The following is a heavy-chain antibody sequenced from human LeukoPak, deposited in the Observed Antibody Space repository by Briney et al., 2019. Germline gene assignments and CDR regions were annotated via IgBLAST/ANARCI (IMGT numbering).Heavy chain of an antibody. V-gene: IGHV4-59*11. CDR3: VRGNYNFDY. CDR2: IYYSGST. CDR1: GGSISSHY. D-gene: IGHD5-24*01. J-gene: IGHJ4*02. Sequence: SETLSLTCTVSGGSISSHYWSWIRQPPGKGLEWIGYIYYSGSTNYNPSLKSRVTISVDTSKNQFSLKLSSVTAADTAVYYCVRGNYNFDYWGQGSLVTVSS.